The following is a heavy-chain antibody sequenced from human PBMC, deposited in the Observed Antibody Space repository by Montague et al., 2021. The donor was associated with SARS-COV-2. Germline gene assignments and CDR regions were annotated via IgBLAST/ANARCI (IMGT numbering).Heavy chain of an antibody. Sequence: SDTLSLTCAVHGTSFSGYYWNWIRQPPGKGLEWIGEINHGGSTNXSPSLKSRLTISADTSKNQFSLKLTSVAAADSAVYYCARLRDGVVPSPILGVGPYYSYYYMDVWGRGTTVTVSS. CDR3: ARLRDGVVPSPILGVGPYYSYYYMDV. D-gene: IGHD3-10*01. CDR1: GTSFSGYY. J-gene: IGHJ6*03. V-gene: IGHV4-34*01. CDR2: INHGGST.